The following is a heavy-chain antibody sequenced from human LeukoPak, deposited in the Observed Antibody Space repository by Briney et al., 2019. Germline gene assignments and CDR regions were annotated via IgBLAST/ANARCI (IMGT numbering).Heavy chain of an antibody. Sequence: GGSLRLSCAASGFTFSDYYMSWIRQAPGKGLEWVSYISSSGSTIYYADSVKGRFTISRDNAKNSLYLQMNSLRAEDTAVYYCARGAPSTISPTDWFDPWGQGTLVTVSS. J-gene: IGHJ5*02. CDR2: ISSSGSTI. V-gene: IGHV3-11*01. CDR3: ARGAPSTISPTDWFDP. D-gene: IGHD3-3*01. CDR1: GFTFSDYY.